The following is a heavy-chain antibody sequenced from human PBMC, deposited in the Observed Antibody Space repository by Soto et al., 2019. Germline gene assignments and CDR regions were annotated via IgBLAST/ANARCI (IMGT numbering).Heavy chain of an antibody. CDR1: GGTFTTYD. J-gene: IGHJ4*02. CDR2: IIPLFDAT. Sequence: QVQLVQSGAEVRKPGSSVKVSCKASGGTFTTYDISWVRQAPGHGLEWMGGIIPLFDATKYAQKFQARVTITADKSTGTAYMELSSLRSEDTAMYYCARDRSSSWYNGTFYFDSWGQGTLVTVSS. D-gene: IGHD6-19*01. CDR3: ARDRSSSWYNGTFYFDS. V-gene: IGHV1-69*06.